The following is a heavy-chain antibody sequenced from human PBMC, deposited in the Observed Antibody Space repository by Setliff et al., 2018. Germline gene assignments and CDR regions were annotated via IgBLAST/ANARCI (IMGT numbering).Heavy chain of an antibody. CDR3: AKDQLRYFDWLSVY. Sequence: PGGSLRLSCAASGFTFSSYGMHWVRQAPGKGLEWEAFIRYDGSNKYYADSVKGRFTISRDNSKNTLYLQMNSLRAEDTAVYYCAKDQLRYFDWLSVYWGQGTLVTVSS. V-gene: IGHV3-30*02. D-gene: IGHD3-9*01. J-gene: IGHJ4*02. CDR1: GFTFSSYG. CDR2: IRYDGSNK.